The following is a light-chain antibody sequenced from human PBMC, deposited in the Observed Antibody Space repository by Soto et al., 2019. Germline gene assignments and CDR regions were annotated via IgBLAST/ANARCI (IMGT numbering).Light chain of an antibody. CDR2: KAS. CDR1: QSVDSW. CDR3: QYYTDYSRV. Sequence: DIQMTQSPSTLSASIGDRVTITCRASQSVDSWLAWYQQQPGKAPKLLIYKASSLQTGVPSMFSGSGSGTEFTLTFSSLQPDDFATYYCQYYTDYSRVFGQGTKVEIK. J-gene: IGKJ1*01. V-gene: IGKV1-5*03.